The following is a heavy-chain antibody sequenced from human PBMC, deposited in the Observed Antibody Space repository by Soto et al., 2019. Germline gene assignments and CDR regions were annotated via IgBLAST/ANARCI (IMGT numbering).Heavy chain of an antibody. CDR2: INPNSGGT. V-gene: IGHV1-2*02. CDR3: AREAAVAAYFDY. J-gene: IGHJ4*02. D-gene: IGHD6-19*01. CDR1: GYTFTGYY. Sequence: ASVKVSCKASGYTFTGYYMHWVRQAPGQGLEWMGWINPNSGGTNCAQKFQGRVTMTRDTSISTAYMELSRLRSDDTAVYYCAREAAVAAYFDYWGQGTLVTVSS.